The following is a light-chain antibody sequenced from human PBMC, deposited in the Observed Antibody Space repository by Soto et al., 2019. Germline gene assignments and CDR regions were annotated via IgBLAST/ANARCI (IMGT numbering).Light chain of an antibody. Sequence: DIQLTQSPSTLSASIGDRVTITCRASQSINRWLAWYQQKPGKAPKLLIYDASSLESGVRSRFSGSGSGTDSTLTIPGLQLDVFAISYCQHPRWTFGQGTKVEIK. V-gene: IGKV1-5*01. J-gene: IGKJ1*01. CDR1: QSINRW. CDR2: DAS. CDR3: QHPRWT.